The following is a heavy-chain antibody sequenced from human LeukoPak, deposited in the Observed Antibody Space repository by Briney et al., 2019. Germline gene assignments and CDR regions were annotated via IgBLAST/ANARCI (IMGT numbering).Heavy chain of an antibody. CDR2: ISGYNGNT. CDR3: ARAIRAAAGTPWWFDP. CDR1: GYTFTTYG. D-gene: IGHD6-13*01. J-gene: IGHJ5*02. V-gene: IGHV1-18*01. Sequence: ASVKVSCKASGYTFTTYGISWVRQAPRHGLEWMGWISGYNGNTNYAQKLQGRVTMTTDTSTSTAYMELRSLRSDDTAVYYCARAIRAAAGTPWWFDPWGQGTLVTVSS.